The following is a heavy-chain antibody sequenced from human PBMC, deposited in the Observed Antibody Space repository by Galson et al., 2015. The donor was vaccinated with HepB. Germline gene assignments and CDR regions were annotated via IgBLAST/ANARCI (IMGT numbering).Heavy chain of an antibody. CDR2: ISSSSSYI. CDR3: ARELNIVVVPAAMAGDYYGMDV. Sequence: SLRLSCAASGFTFSSYSMNWVRQAPGKGLEWASSISSSSSYIYYADSVKGRFTISRDNAKNSLYLQMNSLRAEDTAVYYCARELNIVVVPAAMAGDYYGMDVWGQGTTVTVSS. D-gene: IGHD2-2*01. J-gene: IGHJ6*02. V-gene: IGHV3-21*01. CDR1: GFTFSSYS.